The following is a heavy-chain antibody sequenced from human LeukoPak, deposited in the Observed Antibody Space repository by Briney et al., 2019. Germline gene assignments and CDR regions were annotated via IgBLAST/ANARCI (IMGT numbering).Heavy chain of an antibody. CDR2: IYYTEGT. CDR1: GGSISSSTYF. CDR3: ARGGECGSCDGFDM. Sequence: SETLSLTCTVSGGSISSSTYFWGWIRQPPGKGLEWIGTIYYTEGTYYNPSLKSRVTISVDTSKNQFSLKLSSVTAADTAVYYCARGGECGSCDGFDMWGQGIMVTVSS. V-gene: IGHV4-39*01. J-gene: IGHJ3*02. D-gene: IGHD2-15*01.